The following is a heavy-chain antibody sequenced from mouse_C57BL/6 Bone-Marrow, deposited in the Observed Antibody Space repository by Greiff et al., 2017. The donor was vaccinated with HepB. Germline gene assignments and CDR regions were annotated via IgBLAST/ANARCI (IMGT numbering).Heavy chain of an antibody. D-gene: IGHD2-4*01. J-gene: IGHJ3*01. CDR1: GFTFSDYG. Sequence: EVMLVESGGGLVKHGGSLKLSCAASGFTFSDYGMHWVRQAPEKGLEWVAYISSGSSTIYYADTVKGRFTISRDNAKNTLFLQMTSLRSEDTAMYYCARPMIRAWFAYWGQGTLVTVSA. CDR3: ARPMIRAWFAY. V-gene: IGHV5-17*01. CDR2: ISSGSSTI.